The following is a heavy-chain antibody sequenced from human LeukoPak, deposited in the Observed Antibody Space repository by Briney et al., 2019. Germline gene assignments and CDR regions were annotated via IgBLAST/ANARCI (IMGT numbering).Heavy chain of an antibody. Sequence: SSVKVSCKASGYTFTNYAMNWVRQAPGQRLDWMGWINAGNGNTKSSQRFQDRVTITRDTSASTAYMELNSPRSEDTAVYYCTRGIWSSHNKDYYFDYWGQGSLVTVSS. CDR3: TRGIWSSHNKDYYFDY. CDR2: INAGNGNT. D-gene: IGHD2-2*01. CDR1: GYTFTNYA. V-gene: IGHV1-3*01. J-gene: IGHJ4*02.